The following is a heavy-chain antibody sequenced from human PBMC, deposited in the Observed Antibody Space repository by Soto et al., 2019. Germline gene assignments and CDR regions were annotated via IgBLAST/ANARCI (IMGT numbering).Heavy chain of an antibody. CDR2: ISDDSSYI. Sequence: GGSLRLSCAASGFMFSAYTMNWVRQAPGKGLEWLSSISDDSSYIDYADSLRGRFTVSRDNARNSLYLQIDSLGVEDTAVYYCATPYYFTHWGPGTPVTSPQ. V-gene: IGHV3-21*06. CDR3: ATPYYFTH. CDR1: GFMFSAYT. J-gene: IGHJ4*02. D-gene: IGHD3-22*01.